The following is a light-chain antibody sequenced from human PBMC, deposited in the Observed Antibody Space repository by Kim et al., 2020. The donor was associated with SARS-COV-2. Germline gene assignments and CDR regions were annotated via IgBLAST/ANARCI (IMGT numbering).Light chain of an antibody. J-gene: IGKJ2*01. CDR2: AAS. CDR1: QSVGSD. V-gene: IGKV3-15*01. CDR3: QHYSNWPLT. Sequence: ERLMTQSPATLSVSPGERATLSCRASQSVGSDLAWYQQRPGQAPRLLIYAASTRATGIPARFSGSGSGTEFTLTISSLQSEDSAVYYCQHYSNWPLTFGQGTKLEI.